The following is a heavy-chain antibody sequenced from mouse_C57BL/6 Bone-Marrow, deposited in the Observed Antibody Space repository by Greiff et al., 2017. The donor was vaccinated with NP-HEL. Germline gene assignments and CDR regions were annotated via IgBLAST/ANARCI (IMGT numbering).Heavy chain of an antibody. D-gene: IGHD4-1*01. CDR2: INPNNGGT. J-gene: IGHJ3*01. CDR1: GYTFTDYY. Sequence: EVQLQQSGPELVKPGASVKISCKASGYTFTDYYMNWVKQSHGKSLEWIGDINPNNGGTSYNQKFKGKATLTVDKSSSTAYMELRSLTSEDSAVYYCAKSPLTGTEWFAYWGQGTLVTVSA. CDR3: AKSPLTGTEWFAY. V-gene: IGHV1-26*01.